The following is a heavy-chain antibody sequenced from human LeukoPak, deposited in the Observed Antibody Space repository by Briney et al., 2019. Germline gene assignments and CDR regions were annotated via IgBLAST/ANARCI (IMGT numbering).Heavy chain of an antibody. V-gene: IGHV3-48*04. D-gene: IGHD3-22*01. CDR3: ARDRRNLLPYFDY. CDR1: GFTYSSYS. J-gene: IGHJ4*02. Sequence: GGSLRLSCAASGFTYSSYSMNWVRQAPGKGLEWVSYISSSSSTIYYADSVKGRFSISRDNAKNSLYLQMNSLRAEDMAVYYCARDRRNLLPYFDYWGQGTLVTVSS. CDR2: ISSSSSTI.